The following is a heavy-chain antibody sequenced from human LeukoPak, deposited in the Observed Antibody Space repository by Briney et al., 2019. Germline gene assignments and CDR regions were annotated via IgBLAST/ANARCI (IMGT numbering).Heavy chain of an antibody. V-gene: IGHV3-23*01. CDR3: TKVLFWTGSGESNLYMDI. J-gene: IGHJ6*03. Sequence: PGGSLRLSCVVSGITFDYHALSWVRQAPGKGLEWVSGINGVGDRADYADSVRGRFIISRDISKNTLYLQMHVLSADDTAVSYCTKVLFWTGSGESNLYMDIWGKGTTVVV. D-gene: IGHD3/OR15-3a*01. CDR2: INGVGDRA. CDR1: GITFDYHA.